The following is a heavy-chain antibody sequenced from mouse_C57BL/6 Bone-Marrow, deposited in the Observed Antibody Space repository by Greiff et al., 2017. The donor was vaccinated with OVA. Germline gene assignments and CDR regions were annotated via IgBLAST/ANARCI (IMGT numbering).Heavy chain of an antibody. J-gene: IGHJ2*01. CDR1: GYTFTSYW. CDR2: IDPSDSYT. V-gene: IGHV1-50*01. Sequence: QVQLQQPGAELVKPGASVKLSCKASGYTFTSYWMQWVKQRPGQGLEWIGEIDPSDSYTNYNQKFKGKATLTVDTSSRTAYMQRSSLTSEDSAVYYCARLVTTRPHFDYWGQGTTLTVSS. D-gene: IGHD2-2*01. CDR3: ARLVTTRPHFDY.